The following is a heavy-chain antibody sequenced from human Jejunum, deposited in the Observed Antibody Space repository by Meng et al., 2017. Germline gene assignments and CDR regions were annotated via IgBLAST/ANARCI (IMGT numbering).Heavy chain of an antibody. D-gene: IGHD3-9*01. Sequence: GESLKISCAASGFTFSDYYMSWMRQAPGGGLEWVSYISKTGSIIDYADSVKGRFTISRDNTKNSLYLQMNSLRAEDTAVYYCARGGSTYFANWGQGTLVTVSS. V-gene: IGHV3-11*04. CDR3: ARGGSTYFAN. J-gene: IGHJ4*02. CDR2: ISKTGSII. CDR1: GFTFSDYY.